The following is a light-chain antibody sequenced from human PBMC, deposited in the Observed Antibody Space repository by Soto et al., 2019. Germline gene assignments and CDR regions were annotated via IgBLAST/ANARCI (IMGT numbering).Light chain of an antibody. V-gene: IGLV1-44*01. Sequence: QSVLTQPPSASRVPRERVPITCFGGSSNMGTNTVGWYQQLPGAAPKVLIYVNDKRPSGVPDRFSGSNSGTSASLTISGLQSEDEADYYCVAWDDNLDAHVFGTGTKVTVL. CDR3: VAWDDNLDAHV. J-gene: IGLJ1*01. CDR1: SSNMGTNT. CDR2: VND.